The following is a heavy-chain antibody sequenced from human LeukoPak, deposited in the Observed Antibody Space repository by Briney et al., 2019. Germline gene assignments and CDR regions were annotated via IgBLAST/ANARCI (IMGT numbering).Heavy chain of an antibody. V-gene: IGHV3-21*01. CDR1: GFTFSTYN. CDR2: FTSTSDFL. D-gene: IGHD6-19*01. Sequence: GGSLRLSCAASGFTFSTYNMNWVRQAPGKGLEWVSSFTSTSDFLNDADSMKGRFTISRDNANNLLYLQMNSLRVEDTAVYYCARSYNSVWIMDVWGQGTTVTVSS. CDR3: ARSYNSVWIMDV. J-gene: IGHJ6*02.